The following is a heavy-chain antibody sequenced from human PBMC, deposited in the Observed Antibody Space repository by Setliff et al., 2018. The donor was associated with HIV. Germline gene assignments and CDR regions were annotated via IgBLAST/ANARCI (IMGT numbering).Heavy chain of an antibody. J-gene: IGHJ4*02. CDR1: GYAFTGYY. V-gene: IGHV1-2*02. Sequence: ASVKVSCKASGYAFTGYYLHWVRQAPGQGLEWMGWINPSDGCAKYAHNFEGRVTMTRDTSISTFYMEVTRLTSDDTAVYYCARDRGRYGDYRDFDYWGQGALVTGSS. CDR3: ARDRGRYGDYRDFDY. D-gene: IGHD4-17*01. CDR2: INPSDGCA.